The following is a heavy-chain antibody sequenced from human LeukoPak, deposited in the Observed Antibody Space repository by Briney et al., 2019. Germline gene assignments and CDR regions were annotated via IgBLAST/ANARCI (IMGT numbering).Heavy chain of an antibody. V-gene: IGHV1-8*01. CDR1: GYIFTSYD. J-gene: IGHJ6*02. D-gene: IGHD3-3*01. CDR2: MNPNSGNT. CDR3: ARGKLSYYDSPRRIMDV. Sequence: ASVKVSCKACGYIFTSYDVNWARQATGQGLEWMGWMNPNSGNTGYAQKFQGRVTMTRNTSISTAYMELSGLRSEDTAMYYCARGKLSYYDSPRRIMDVWGQGTTVTVSS.